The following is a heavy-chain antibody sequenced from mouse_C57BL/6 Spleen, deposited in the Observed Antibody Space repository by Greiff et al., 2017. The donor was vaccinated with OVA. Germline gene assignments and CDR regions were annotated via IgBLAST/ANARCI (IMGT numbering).Heavy chain of an antibody. Sequence: QVQLQQSGAELVKPGASVKLSCKASGYTFTEYTIHWVKQRSGQGLEWIGWFYPGSGSIKYNEKFKDKATLTADKSSSTVYMELSRLTSEDSAVYFCARHEDGTAQAPYYAMDYWGQGTSVTVSS. D-gene: IGHD3-2*02. CDR2: FYPGSGSI. V-gene: IGHV1-62-2*01. CDR1: GYTFTEYT. CDR3: ARHEDGTAQAPYYAMDY. J-gene: IGHJ4*01.